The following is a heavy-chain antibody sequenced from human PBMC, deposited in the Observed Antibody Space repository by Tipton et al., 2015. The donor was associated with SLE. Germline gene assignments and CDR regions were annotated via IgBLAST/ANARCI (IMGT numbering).Heavy chain of an antibody. V-gene: IGHV1-3*01. CDR2: INAAYGNT. CDR1: GYTFGSYA. D-gene: IGHD3-16*01. J-gene: IGHJ4*02. Sequence: QLVQSGPEVKKPGASVKVSCKASGYTFGSYAIHWVRQAPGQRLEWMGWINAAYGNTKYSERFQGRVTFTRDTSTNTAYMELSSLTSEDTAVYYCARATMLYYFDFWGLGSLITVSS. CDR3: ARATMLYYFDF.